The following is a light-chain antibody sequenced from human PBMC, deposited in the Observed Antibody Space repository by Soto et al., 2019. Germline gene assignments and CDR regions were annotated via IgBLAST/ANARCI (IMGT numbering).Light chain of an antibody. CDR1: QTISSY. J-gene: IGKJ1*01. Sequence: DIQMTQSPSSVSASPGDRVTITCRASQTISSYLNWYQEKPGKAPKLLIYDATRLQSGVPSRFSGSGSGTDFTLTINSLQPEDFATYYCQQIYSTPPWTFGQGTKVEIK. CDR3: QQIYSTPPWT. CDR2: DAT. V-gene: IGKV1-39*01.